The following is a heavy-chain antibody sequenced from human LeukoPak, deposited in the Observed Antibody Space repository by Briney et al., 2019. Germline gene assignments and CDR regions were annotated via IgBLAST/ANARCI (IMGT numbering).Heavy chain of an antibody. Sequence: SETLSLTCAVSGVSFRGYYWTWIRQSPGKGLEWIGEINYRGIITYNPSLKSRVTISVDTSKNHFSLNVRSVTAADTAVYYCARDFRLDSWGQGTLVTVSS. V-gene: IGHV4-34*01. CDR3: ARDFRLDS. CDR2: INYRGII. J-gene: IGHJ4*02. CDR1: GVSFRGYY.